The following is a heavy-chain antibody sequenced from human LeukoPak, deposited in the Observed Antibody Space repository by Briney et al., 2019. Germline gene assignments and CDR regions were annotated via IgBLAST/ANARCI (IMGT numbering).Heavy chain of an antibody. CDR2: ISSSSSYI. V-gene: IGHV3-21*01. CDR3: ARGGSYAAFDI. CDR1: GFTFSSYS. Sequence: PGGSLRLSCAASGFTFSSYSMDWVRQAPGKGLEWVSSISSSSSYIYYADSVEGRFTISRDNAKNSLYLQMNSLRTEDTAVYYCARGGSYAAFDIWGQGTMVTVSS. D-gene: IGHD1-26*01. J-gene: IGHJ3*02.